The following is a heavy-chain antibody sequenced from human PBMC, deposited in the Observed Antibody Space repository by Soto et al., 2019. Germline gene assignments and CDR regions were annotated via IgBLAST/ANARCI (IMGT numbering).Heavy chain of an antibody. J-gene: IGHJ6*02. V-gene: IGHV4-34*01. CDR1: CGPLSGYY. CDR3: ASGRQSTDVKYYYYFGMEG. Sequence: PSEALSPTCLFFCGPLSGYYWCRIRHPPGPRMEWIGEINHCCSTNYNPSLKSRVTISVDTSKNQFSLKLSSVTAADTAVYDCASGRQSTDVKYYYYFGMEGWGEGTTVT. CDR2: INHCCST. D-gene: IGHD3-10*02.